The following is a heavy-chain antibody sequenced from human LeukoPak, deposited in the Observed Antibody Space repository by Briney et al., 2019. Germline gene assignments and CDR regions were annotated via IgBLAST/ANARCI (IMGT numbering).Heavy chain of an antibody. CDR3: ARDGRYDGDYAYVQH. CDR1: GFTFSSYG. D-gene: IGHD4-17*01. CDR2: IWYDGSNK. V-gene: IGHV3-33*01. Sequence: PGRSLRLSCAASGFTFSSYGMHWVRQAPGKGLEWVAVIWYDGSNKYYADSVKGRFTISRDNSKNTLYLQMNSLRAEDTAVYYCARDGRYDGDYAYVQHWGQGTLVTVSS. J-gene: IGHJ1*01.